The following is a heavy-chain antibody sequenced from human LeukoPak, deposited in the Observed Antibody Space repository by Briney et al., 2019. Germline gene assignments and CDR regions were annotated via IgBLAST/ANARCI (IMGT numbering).Heavy chain of an antibody. CDR1: GFTFSSYG. V-gene: IGHV3-23*01. Sequence: GGSLRLSCAASGFTFSSYGMSWVRQAPGKGLEWVSAISGSGGSTYYADSVKGRFTISRDNSKNTLYLQMNSLRAEDTAVYYCAKARQRAYYFDYWGQGTLVTVSS. CDR3: AKARQRAYYFDY. CDR2: ISGSGGST. J-gene: IGHJ4*02.